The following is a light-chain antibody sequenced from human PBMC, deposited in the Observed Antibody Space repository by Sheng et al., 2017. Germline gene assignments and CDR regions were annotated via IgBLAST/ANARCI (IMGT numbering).Light chain of an antibody. CDR3: SSFTLSSTIV. V-gene: IGLV2-14*03. CDR2: NVS. Sequence: QSVLTQPASVSGSPGHSITLSCTGTSADIGAYNFVSWYQQHPGKVPTLIIYNVSYRPSGVSNRFSASKSGNSASLTIAGLQAADEATYYCSSFTLSSTIVFGRGTKLTVL. CDR1: SADIGAYNF. J-gene: IGLJ3*02.